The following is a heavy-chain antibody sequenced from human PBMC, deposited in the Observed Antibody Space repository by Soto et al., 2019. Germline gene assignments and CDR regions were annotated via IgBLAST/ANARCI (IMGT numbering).Heavy chain of an antibody. D-gene: IGHD3-9*01. CDR2: TYYRSKWYN. J-gene: IGHJ5*02. Sequence: PSQTLSLTCAISGDSVSSNSAAWNWIRQSPSRGLEWLGRTYYRSKWYNDYAVSVKSRITINPDTSKNQFSLQLNSVTPEDTAAYYCARGEKLRYFDWLLIDNWFDPWGQGTLVTVSS. CDR1: GDSVSSNSAA. V-gene: IGHV6-1*01. CDR3: ARGEKLRYFDWLLIDNWFDP.